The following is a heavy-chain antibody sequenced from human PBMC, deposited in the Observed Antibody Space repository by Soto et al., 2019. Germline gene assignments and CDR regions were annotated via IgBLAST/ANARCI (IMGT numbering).Heavy chain of an antibody. CDR2: VYSGGGT. CDR3: ARHPPLYGSGFPFDY. Sequence: PSETLSLTCTVSGGSLRGYSWSWIRQSPGKGLEWIGYVYSGGGTDYSPSFMGRVTISVDTTDNQFSLKLNSVTAADTAVYYCARHPPLYGSGFPFDYWGQGTLVTVSS. J-gene: IGHJ4*02. V-gene: IGHV4-59*01. D-gene: IGHD3-10*01. CDR1: GGSLRGYS.